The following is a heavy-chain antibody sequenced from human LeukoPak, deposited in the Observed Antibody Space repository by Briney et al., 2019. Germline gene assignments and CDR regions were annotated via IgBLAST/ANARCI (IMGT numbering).Heavy chain of an antibody. V-gene: IGHV3-21*04. CDR2: ISSSSSYI. D-gene: IGHD3-10*01. Sequence: GGSLRLSCAASGFTFSSYSMNWVRQAPGKGLEWVSSISSSSSYIYYADSVKGRFTISRDIAKNSLHLQMNRLRAEDTAVYYCARAEGSGNLINNYYYGMDVWGQGTTVTVSS. CDR3: ARAEGSGNLINNYYYGMDV. CDR1: GFTFSSYS. J-gene: IGHJ6*02.